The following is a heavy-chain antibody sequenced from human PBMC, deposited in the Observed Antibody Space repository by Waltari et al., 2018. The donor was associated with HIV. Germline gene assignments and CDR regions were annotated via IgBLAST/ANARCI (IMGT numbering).Heavy chain of an antibody. D-gene: IGHD3-10*01. Sequence: QVQLVESGGGVVQPGRSLRLSCAASGFTSSSYAMHWVRRAPGKGLDGVAVISYDGSNKYYADSVKGRFTISRDNSKNTLYLQMNSLRAEDTAVYYCARARTSSRFGELDYWGQGTLVTVSS. V-gene: IGHV3-30*04. CDR2: ISYDGSNK. J-gene: IGHJ4*02. CDR1: GFTSSSYA. CDR3: ARARTSSRFGELDY.